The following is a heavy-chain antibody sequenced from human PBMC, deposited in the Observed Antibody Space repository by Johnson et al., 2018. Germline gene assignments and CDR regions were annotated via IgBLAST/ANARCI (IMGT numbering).Heavy chain of an antibody. Sequence: QVQLQQWGAGLLKPSETLSLTCAVYGGYFSGYYWSWIRQPPGKGLEWIGEINHSGSTNYNPSLKSRVTISIDTSKNQFSLKLSSVTAAEPAVYSCARNYDSSGYYPPDAFDIWGQGRMVTGSS. CDR2: INHSGST. D-gene: IGHD3-22*01. J-gene: IGHJ3*02. CDR3: ARNYDSSGYYPPDAFDI. V-gene: IGHV4-34*01. CDR1: GGYFSGYY.